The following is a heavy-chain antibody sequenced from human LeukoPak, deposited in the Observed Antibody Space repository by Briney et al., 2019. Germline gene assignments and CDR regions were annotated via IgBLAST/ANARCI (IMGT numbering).Heavy chain of an antibody. CDR3: ARPGPPGHSHYMDV. CDR1: GGSIPGYY. CDR2: IYYSGST. V-gene: IGHV4-59*08. Sequence: PSETLSLTCTVSGGSIPGYYWSWIRQPPGKGLEWIGYIYYSGSTNYNPSLKSRVTISVDTSKNQFSLKLSSVTAADTAVYYCARPGPPGHSHYMDVWGKGTTVTVSS. J-gene: IGHJ6*03. D-gene: IGHD6-13*01.